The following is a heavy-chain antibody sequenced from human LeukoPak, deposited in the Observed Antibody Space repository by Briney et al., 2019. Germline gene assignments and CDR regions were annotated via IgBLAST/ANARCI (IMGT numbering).Heavy chain of an antibody. CDR1: GGSISSGDYY. CDR2: IYYSGRT. CDR3: ARGRLGGSGSYYNVLDY. J-gene: IGHJ4*02. V-gene: IGHV4-30-4*02. D-gene: IGHD3-10*01. Sequence: PSETLSLTCTVSGGSISSGDYYWSGIRQPPGKGLEWIGYIYYSGRTSYNPSLKSRVSMSVDTSKNQFSLKLSSVTAADTAVYYCARGRLGGSGSYYNVLDYWGQGTLVTVSS.